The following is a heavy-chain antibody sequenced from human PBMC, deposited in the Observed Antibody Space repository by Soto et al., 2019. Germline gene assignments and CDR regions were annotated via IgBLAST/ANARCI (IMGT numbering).Heavy chain of an antibody. J-gene: IGHJ6*02. CDR2: IYYSGST. D-gene: IGHD6-19*01. Sequence: QVQLQESGPGLVKPSQTLSLTCTVSGGSISSGGYYWSWIRQHPGKGLEWIGYIYYSGSTYYNPSLKSRVTISVDTSKNQFSRKLSSVTAADTAVYYCARRRNLAVAGNYYYGMDVWGQGTTVTVSS. V-gene: IGHV4-31*03. CDR1: GGSISSGGYY. CDR3: ARRRNLAVAGNYYYGMDV.